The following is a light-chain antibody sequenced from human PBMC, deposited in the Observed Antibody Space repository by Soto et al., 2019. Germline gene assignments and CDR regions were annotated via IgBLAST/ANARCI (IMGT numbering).Light chain of an antibody. CDR1: QSISRY. J-gene: IGKJ1*01. Sequence: IVLTLSLGTLSLSTGERTTLSCRASQSISRYVAWHQQQRSQGPRLLIYGASSRATDTPDRFSGSASGTDFTLTINRLEPEDFALYYCQQYGSSPPTFGQGTKVDIK. CDR3: QQYGSSPPT. CDR2: GAS. V-gene: IGKV3-20*01.